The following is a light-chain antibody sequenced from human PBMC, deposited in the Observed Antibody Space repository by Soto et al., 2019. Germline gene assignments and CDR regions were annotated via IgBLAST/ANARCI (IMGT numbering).Light chain of an antibody. CDR3: KQEGT. CDR1: QSISSW. CDR2: KAS. J-gene: IGKJ1*01. V-gene: IGKV1-5*03. Sequence: DIQMTQSPSTLSASVGDRVTITCRASQSISSWLAWYQQKPGKAPKLLIYKASSLESGVPSRFSGSGSGTEFTLTISSLQPDDFATYYCKQEGTFGQGTKVEIK.